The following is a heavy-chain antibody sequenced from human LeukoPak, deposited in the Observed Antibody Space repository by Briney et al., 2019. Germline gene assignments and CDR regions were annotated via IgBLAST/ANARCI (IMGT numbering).Heavy chain of an antibody. V-gene: IGHV4-34*01. CDR1: GGSFSGYY. CDR2: INHSGST. CDR3: ARPPRHDFDDSRVHDAFEI. D-gene: IGHD2-15*01. Sequence: SETLSLTCAVYGGSFSGYYWSWIRQPPGKGLEWIGEINHSGSTNYNPSLKSRVTISVDTSKNQFSLKLTSVTAADTAVYYCARPPRHDFDDSRVHDAFEIWGQGTMVTVSS. J-gene: IGHJ3*02.